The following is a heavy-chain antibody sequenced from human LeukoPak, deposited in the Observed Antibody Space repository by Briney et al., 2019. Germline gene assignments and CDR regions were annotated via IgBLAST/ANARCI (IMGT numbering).Heavy chain of an antibody. V-gene: IGHV3-48*04. D-gene: IGHD6-13*01. J-gene: IGHJ4*02. CDR1: GFTVSSNY. CDR2: ISSSSSTI. CDR3: ARDLGSSSW. Sequence: PGGSLRLSCAASGFTVSSNYMNWVRQAPGKGLEWVSYISSSSSTIYYADSVKGRFTISRDNAKNSLYLQMNSLRAEDTAVYYCARDLGSSSWGGQGTLVTVSS.